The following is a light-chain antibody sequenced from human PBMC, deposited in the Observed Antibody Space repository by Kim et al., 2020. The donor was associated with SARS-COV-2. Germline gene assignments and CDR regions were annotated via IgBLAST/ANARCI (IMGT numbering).Light chain of an antibody. V-gene: IGLV10-54*01. CDR1: SNNIGDQG. J-gene: IGLJ3*02. Sequence: LTQPPSVSKGLRQTATLTCTGNSNNIGDQGANWLQQRQGHPPNLLSYRNNRRPSGISERLSASRSGDTASLTITELQPEDEADYYCSAWDSSLDSWVFGGGTQLTVL. CDR2: RNN. CDR3: SAWDSSLDSWV.